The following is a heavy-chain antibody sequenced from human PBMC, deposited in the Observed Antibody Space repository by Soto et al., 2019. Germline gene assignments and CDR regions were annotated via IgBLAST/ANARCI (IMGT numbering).Heavy chain of an antibody. CDR3: AKGAYGAYESYYYYYMDV. CDR2: ISYDGSNI. D-gene: IGHD5-12*01. V-gene: IGHV3-30*18. CDR1: GFTFSTYG. J-gene: IGHJ6*03. Sequence: GGSLRLSCAASGFTFSTYGMHWVRQAPGKGLEWVALISYDGSNIYYADSVKGRFTISRDNSENTLYLQVNSLRDEDTAVYYCAKGAYGAYESYYYYYMDVWGKGTTVTVSS.